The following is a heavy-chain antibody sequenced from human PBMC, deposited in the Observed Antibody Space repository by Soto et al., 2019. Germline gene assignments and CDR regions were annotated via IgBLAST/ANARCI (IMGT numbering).Heavy chain of an antibody. Sequence: PGGSLRLSCAASGFTFSSYWMHWVRQAPGKGLVWVSRLNSDGRTTNYADSVKGRFTISRDNARNTLYLQMNSLRAEDTAVYYCVRDAYPAWVSGVDVWGQGTTVTVYS. V-gene: IGHV3-74*01. D-gene: IGHD7-27*01. CDR2: LNSDGRTT. CDR1: GFTFSSYW. J-gene: IGHJ6*02. CDR3: VRDAYPAWVSGVDV.